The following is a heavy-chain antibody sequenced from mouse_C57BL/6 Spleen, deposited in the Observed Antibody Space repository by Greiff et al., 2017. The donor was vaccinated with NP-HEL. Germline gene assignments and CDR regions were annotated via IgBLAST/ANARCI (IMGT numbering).Heavy chain of an antibody. CDR3: ARGGYSCYFDV. CDR2: INYDGSST. CDR1: GFTFSDYY. J-gene: IGHJ1*03. D-gene: IGHD2-3*01. V-gene: IGHV5-16*01. Sequence: EVKVVESEGGLVQPGSSMKLSCTASGFTFSDYYMAWVRQVPEKGLEWVANINYDGSSTYYLDSLKSRFIISRDTATNILYLQMSSLKSKDTATYYCARGGYSCYFDVWGTGTTVTVSS.